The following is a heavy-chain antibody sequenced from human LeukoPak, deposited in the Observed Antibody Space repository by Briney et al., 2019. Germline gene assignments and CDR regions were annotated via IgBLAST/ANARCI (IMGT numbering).Heavy chain of an antibody. CDR1: GGTCSSYA. CDR2: IIPIFGTA. D-gene: IGHD1-1*01. J-gene: IGHJ3*02. Sequence: SVKVSCKASGGTCSSYAISWVRQAPGQGLEWMGGIIPIFGTANYAQKFQGRVTITTDESTSTAYMELSSLRSEDTAVYYCARDWKSAFDIWGQGTMVTVSS. CDR3: ARDWKSAFDI. V-gene: IGHV1-69*05.